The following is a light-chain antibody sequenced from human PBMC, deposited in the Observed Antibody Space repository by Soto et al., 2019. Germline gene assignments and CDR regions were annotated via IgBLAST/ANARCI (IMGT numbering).Light chain of an antibody. CDR1: SSDIGGYNY. CDR3: SSYTWSPTLYA. V-gene: IGLV2-11*01. J-gene: IGLJ1*01. Sequence: QSVLTQPRSVSGSPGQSVTISCTGTSSDIGGYNYVSWYQQHPGKVPKLIIYEVSKRPSGVSDRFSGSKSGNTASLTISVLQAEDEADYYCSSYTWSPTLYAFAGGTKVTVL. CDR2: EVS.